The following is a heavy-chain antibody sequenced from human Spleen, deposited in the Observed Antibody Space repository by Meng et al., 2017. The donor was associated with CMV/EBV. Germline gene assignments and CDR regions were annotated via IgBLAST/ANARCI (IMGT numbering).Heavy chain of an antibody. CDR1: GGSFSCYC. CDR2: INHSGKT. Sequence: VYGGSFSCYCWSWNSQPPGKGLEWIGEINHSGKTKYSPSLKRRVTISVDTSKNQFSLKLSSVTAADTAVFYCARDIGGRTWNWFDPWGQGTLVTVSS. V-gene: IGHV4-34*01. J-gene: IGHJ5*02. CDR3: ARDIGGRTWNWFDP. D-gene: IGHD5-12*01.